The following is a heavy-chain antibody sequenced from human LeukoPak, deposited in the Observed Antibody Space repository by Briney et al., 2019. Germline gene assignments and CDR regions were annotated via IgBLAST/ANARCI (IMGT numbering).Heavy chain of an antibody. V-gene: IGHV3-30*03. D-gene: IGHD3-22*01. CDR2: ISYDGSNK. Sequence: GRSLRLSCAASGFTFSSYGMHWVRQAPGKGLEWVAVISYDGSNKYYADSVKGRFTISRDNAKNSLFLQMNSLRVEDTAVYYCAADSSGYYFDYWGQGILVTVSS. J-gene: IGHJ4*02. CDR1: GFTFSSYG. CDR3: AADSSGYYFDY.